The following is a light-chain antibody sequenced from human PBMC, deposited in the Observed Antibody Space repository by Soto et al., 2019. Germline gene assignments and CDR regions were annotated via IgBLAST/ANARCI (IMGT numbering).Light chain of an antibody. J-gene: IGKJ5*01. V-gene: IGKV3-15*01. CDR2: GAS. Sequence: EIVMTQSPATLSVSPGERATLSCRASQSVSSSLAWYQQKPGQAPRLLIYGASTRATGIPARFSGSGSGTEFTLTISSLQSEDFAVYYCHQYDKWFRTFGQATGLEIK. CDR1: QSVSSS. CDR3: HQYDKWFRT.